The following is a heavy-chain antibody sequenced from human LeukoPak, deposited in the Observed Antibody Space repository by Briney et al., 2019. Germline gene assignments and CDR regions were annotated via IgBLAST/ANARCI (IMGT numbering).Heavy chain of an antibody. CDR2: ISSSSSTI. D-gene: IGHD2-2*02. J-gene: IGHJ5*02. V-gene: IGHV3-48*01. CDR1: GFTFSSYS. CDR3: ARVDCSSTSCYREFDP. Sequence: GGSLRLSCAASGFTFSSYSMNWVRQAPGKGLEWVSYISSSSSTIYYADSVKGRFTISRDNAKNSLYLQMNSLRAEDTAVYYCARVDCSSTSCYREFDPWGQGTLVTVSS.